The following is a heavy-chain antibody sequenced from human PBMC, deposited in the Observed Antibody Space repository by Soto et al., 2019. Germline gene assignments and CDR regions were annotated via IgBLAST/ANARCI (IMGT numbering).Heavy chain of an antibody. V-gene: IGHV3-30-3*01. D-gene: IGHD6-13*01. CDR3: ARFGYSSSWYKGAFDI. J-gene: IGHJ3*02. CDR1: GFTFSSYA. Sequence: ESGGGVVPPGRSLRLSCAASGFTFSSYAMHWVRQAPGKGLEWVAVISYDGSNKYYADSVKGRFTISRDNSKNTLYLQMNSLRAEDTAVYYCARFGYSSSWYKGAFDIWGQGTMVTVSS. CDR2: ISYDGSNK.